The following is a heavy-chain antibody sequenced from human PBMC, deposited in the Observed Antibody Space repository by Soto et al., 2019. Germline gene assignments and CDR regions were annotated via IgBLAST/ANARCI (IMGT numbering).Heavy chain of an antibody. CDR1: GLTISGKKY. J-gene: IGHJ3*01. V-gene: IGHV3-53*01. CDR2: LYDVDGS. Sequence: DVQLVESGGGLIQPGESLRLSCAAFGLTISGKKYVAWVRQAPGKGLEWVSALYDVDGSFYADSVTGRFSTSSDSSKTTVYLQMNDLRPDDTAVYYCATWHEREHAFDVWGQGTTVTISS. D-gene: IGHD1-1*01. CDR3: ATWHEREHAFDV.